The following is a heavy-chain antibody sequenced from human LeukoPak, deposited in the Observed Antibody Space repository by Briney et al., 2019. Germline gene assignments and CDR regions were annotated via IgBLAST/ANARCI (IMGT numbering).Heavy chain of an antibody. J-gene: IGHJ6*03. CDR3: ARGVFYYYYMDV. CDR1: GGSISSYY. CDR2: IYTSGST. V-gene: IGHV4-4*09. D-gene: IGHD3-10*01. Sequence: SETLSPTCTVSGGSISSYYRSWIRQPPGKGLEWIGYIYTSGSTNYNPSLKSRVTISVDTSKNQFSLKLSSVTAADTAVYYCARGVFYYYYMDVWGKGTTVTVS.